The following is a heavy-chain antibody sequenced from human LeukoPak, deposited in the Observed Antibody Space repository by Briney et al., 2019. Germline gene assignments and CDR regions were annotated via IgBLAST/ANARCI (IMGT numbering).Heavy chain of an antibody. Sequence: PSETLSLTCTVSGGSISSSSYYWGWIRQPPGKGLEWIGSIYYSGSTYYNPSLKSRVTISVDTSKNQFSLKLSSVTAADTAVYYCASHYYDSLRDPHAFDIWGQGTMVTVSS. D-gene: IGHD3-22*01. CDR2: IYYSGST. J-gene: IGHJ3*02. CDR1: GGSISSSSYY. CDR3: ASHYYDSLRDPHAFDI. V-gene: IGHV4-39*01.